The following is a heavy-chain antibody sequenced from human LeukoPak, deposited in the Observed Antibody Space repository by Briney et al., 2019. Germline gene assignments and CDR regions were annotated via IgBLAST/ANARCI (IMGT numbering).Heavy chain of an antibody. D-gene: IGHD4-17*01. CDR3: ARVAGTNSSGQLDY. Sequence: GGSLRLSCAASGFSFSTYSINWVRQAPGKGLEWVSYICGGGDYNYYADSVKGRCTISRDNPKKSLYLQMNSLSAENTAVYYCARVAGTNSSGQLDYWGQGALVTVSS. J-gene: IGHJ4*02. CDR1: GFSFSTYS. CDR2: ICGGGDYN. V-gene: IGHV3-21*05.